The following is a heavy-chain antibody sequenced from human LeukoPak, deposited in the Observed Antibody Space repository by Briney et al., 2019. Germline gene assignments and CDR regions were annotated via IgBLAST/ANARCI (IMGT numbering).Heavy chain of an antibody. J-gene: IGHJ4*02. CDR3: ARDRHKYNYDSGGYPPY. V-gene: IGHV3-48*01. CDR1: GFTFSSYS. CDR2: IRSSSSTI. D-gene: IGHD3-22*01. Sequence: GGSLRLSCAASGFTFSSYSMNWVRQAPGKGLEWVSYIRSSSSTIYYADSVKGRFTISRDNSKNSLYLQMNTLRAEDTAVYYCARDRHKYNYDSGGYPPYWGQGTLVTVSS.